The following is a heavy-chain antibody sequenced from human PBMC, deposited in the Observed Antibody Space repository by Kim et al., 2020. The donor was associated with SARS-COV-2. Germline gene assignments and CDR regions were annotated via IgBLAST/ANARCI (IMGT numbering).Heavy chain of an antibody. CDR3: ARDRSFGCDTSGYYLSYFDY. Sequence: SETLSLTCTVSGDSVNSDTYYWSWIRQPPGKGLEWIGHVYHSGSTNYNPSLKSRVTISLDTSNSQFSLKLNSVTTADTAVYFCARDRSFGCDTSGYYLSYFDYWGQGTRVTVSS. V-gene: IGHV4-61*01. CDR1: GDSVNSDTYY. J-gene: IGHJ4*02. CDR2: VYHSGST. D-gene: IGHD3-22*01.